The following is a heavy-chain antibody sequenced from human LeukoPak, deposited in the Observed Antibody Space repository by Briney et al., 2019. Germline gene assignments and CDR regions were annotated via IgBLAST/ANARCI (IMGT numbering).Heavy chain of an antibody. CDR3: ARDRRYSSSSEVDY. CDR1: GFTFDDYT. CDR2: ISWDGTTR. Sequence: QSGGSLRLSCAASGFTFDDYTMYWVRQGPGKGLEWVSLISWDGTTRYYADSVKGRFTISRDNSKNTLYLQMNSLRAEDTAVYYCARDRRYSSSSEVDYWGQGTLVTVSS. J-gene: IGHJ4*02. V-gene: IGHV3-43*01. D-gene: IGHD6-6*01.